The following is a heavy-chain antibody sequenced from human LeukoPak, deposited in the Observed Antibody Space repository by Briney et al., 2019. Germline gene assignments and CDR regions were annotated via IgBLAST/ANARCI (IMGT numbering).Heavy chain of an antibody. CDR1: GFTVSSNY. J-gene: IGHJ4*01. CDR3: GKKFGLPTTTERSLQY. Sequence: GGSLRLSCAASGFTVSSNYMNWVRQAPGKGLEWVAILSVDSHLTHSAHSLHGRFTISTHNSKNTLYLQTNSLRAVDTAIYCCGKKFGLPTTTERSLQYWGHGTLVTVSS. CDR2: LSVDSHLT. V-gene: IGHV3-23*01. D-gene: IGHD1-1*01.